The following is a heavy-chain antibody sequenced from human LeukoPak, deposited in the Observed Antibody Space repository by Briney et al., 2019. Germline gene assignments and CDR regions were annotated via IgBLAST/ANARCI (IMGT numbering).Heavy chain of an antibody. CDR1: GFTFSSYA. D-gene: IGHD6-19*01. J-gene: IGHJ4*02. Sequence: PGGSLRLSCAASGFTFSSYAMSWVRQAPGKGLEWVSAISGSGGSTYYADSVKGRFIISRDNSKNTLYLQMNSLRAEDTAVYYCADSSGWITTFGYWGQGTLVTVSS. CDR3: ADSSGWITTFGY. CDR2: ISGSGGST. V-gene: IGHV3-23*01.